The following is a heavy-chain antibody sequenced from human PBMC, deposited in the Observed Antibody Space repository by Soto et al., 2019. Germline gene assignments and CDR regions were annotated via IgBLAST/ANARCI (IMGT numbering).Heavy chain of an antibody. J-gene: IGHJ6*04. CDR2: IYATGTT. CDR1: GASISGFY. D-gene: IGHD3-3*01. Sequence: ETLSLTCTVSGASISGFYWSWIRKSAAQGLVWIGRIYATGTTDYNPSLKSRVMMSVDTSKKQFSLKLSSVTAADTAVYYCARVTRITIFGVVILDPYYYYGMDVCGKGTTVAVSS. CDR3: ARVTRITIFGVVILDPYYYYGMDV. V-gene: IGHV4-4*07.